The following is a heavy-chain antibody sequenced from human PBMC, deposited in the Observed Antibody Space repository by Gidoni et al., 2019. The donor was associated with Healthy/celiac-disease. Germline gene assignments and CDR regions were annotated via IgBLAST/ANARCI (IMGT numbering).Heavy chain of an antibody. D-gene: IGHD2-15*01. J-gene: IGHJ5*02. CDR1: GRSFSCYS. V-gene: IGHV4-34*01. Sequence: QVQLQQWGAGLLKPSETLSLTSAVYGRSFSCYSWSWIRQPPGKGLEWIGEINHSGSTNYNPSLKSRVTISVDTSKNQFSLKLSSVTAADTAVYYCASSPGVVVAANHYNWFDPWGQGTLVTVSS. CDR2: INHSGST. CDR3: ASSPGVVVAANHYNWFDP.